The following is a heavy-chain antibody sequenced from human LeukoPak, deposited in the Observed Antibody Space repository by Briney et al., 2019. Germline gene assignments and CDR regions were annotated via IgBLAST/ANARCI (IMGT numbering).Heavy chain of an antibody. CDR1: GFTFSSYA. J-gene: IGHJ4*02. D-gene: IGHD5-18*01. Sequence: PGGSLRLSCAASGFTFSSYAMHWVRQAPGKGLEWVAVISYDGSNKYYADSVKGRFTISRDNSKNTLYLQMNSLRAEDTAVYYCARDLGYGLGDYWGQGTLVTVSS. CDR2: ISYDGSNK. CDR3: ARDLGYGLGDY. V-gene: IGHV3-30-3*01.